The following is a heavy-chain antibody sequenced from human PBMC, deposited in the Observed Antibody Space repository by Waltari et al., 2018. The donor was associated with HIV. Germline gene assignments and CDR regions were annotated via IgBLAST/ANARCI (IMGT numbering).Heavy chain of an antibody. V-gene: IGHV3-30*02. CDR2: IRSDGTDE. CDR1: GIRSGTYG. CDR3: WRAVRTGDSFDI. Sequence: RLAESGGGRAPPGGSLVMSCTASGIRSGTYGLRWVRKSRVRGLEWVAFIRSDGTDENYADSVKGRFTISSNNSKSVLYLQMTSLTSDDSGIYYCWRAVRTGDSFDIWGHGTLVSVSS. J-gene: IGHJ3*02.